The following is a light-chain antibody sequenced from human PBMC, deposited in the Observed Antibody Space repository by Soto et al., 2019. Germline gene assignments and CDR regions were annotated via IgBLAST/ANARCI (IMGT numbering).Light chain of an antibody. V-gene: IGKV3-15*01. J-gene: IGKJ4*01. CDR3: QQYNNWPGT. Sequence: EIVMTQSPATLSVSPGVRATLSCRARQSVSNNLAWYQQKPGQAPRLLIYGAFTRATGIPARFSGSGSGTEFTLTISSLQSEDFAVYYCQQYNNWPGTFGGGTVVEIK. CDR1: QSVSNN. CDR2: GAF.